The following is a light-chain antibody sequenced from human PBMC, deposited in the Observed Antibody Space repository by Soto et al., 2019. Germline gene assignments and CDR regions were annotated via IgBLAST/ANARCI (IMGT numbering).Light chain of an antibody. V-gene: IGKV1-5*03. CDR3: QHYNSYSEA. CDR1: QSINRW. J-gene: IGKJ1*01. Sequence: DIPMTQYPSPPSATVGDRVAITWRASQSINRWLAWYQQKPGKAPKLLFYKASTLKSGVPSRISGSGAGKEFTLTISSLQADDVATYYCQHYNSYSEAFGQGTKVDVK. CDR2: KAS.